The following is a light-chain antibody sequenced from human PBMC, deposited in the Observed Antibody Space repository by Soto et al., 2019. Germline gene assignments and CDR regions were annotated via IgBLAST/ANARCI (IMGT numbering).Light chain of an antibody. CDR1: SSDVGGYNY. CDR2: DVS. CDR3: SSYTSSGTRV. Sequence: QSVLTQPASVSGSPGQSITTSCTGTSSDVGGYNYVSWYQQHPGKAPKLTIYDVSNRPSGVSNRFSGSKSGNTASLTISGLQAEDEADYYCSSYTSSGTRVFGTGTKVTV. J-gene: IGLJ1*01. V-gene: IGLV2-14*01.